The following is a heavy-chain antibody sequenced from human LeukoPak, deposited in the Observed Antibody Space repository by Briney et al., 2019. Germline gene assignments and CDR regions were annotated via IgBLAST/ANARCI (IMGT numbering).Heavy chain of an antibody. V-gene: IGHV1-2*02. CDR2: INPNSGGP. CDR3: ARVYYYYDSSGILTLYFDY. J-gene: IGHJ4*02. CDR1: GYTFTGYY. D-gene: IGHD3-22*01. Sequence: GASVKVSCKASGYTFTGYYIHWVRQAPGQGLEWMGWINPNSGGPNYAQKFQGRVTMTRDTSISTAYMELSRLRSDDTAVYYCARVYYYYDSSGILTLYFDYWGQGTLVTVSS.